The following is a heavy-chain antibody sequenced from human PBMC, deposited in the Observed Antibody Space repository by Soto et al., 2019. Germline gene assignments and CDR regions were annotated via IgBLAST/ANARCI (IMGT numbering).Heavy chain of an antibody. CDR1: GFTFSSYW. J-gene: IGHJ4*02. D-gene: IGHD1-26*01. V-gene: IGHV3-74*01. CDR3: VRDDFGLGIEY. Sequence: EVQLVESGGGLVQPGGSLRLACAASGFTFSSYWMHWVRQTPEKGLVWVSRIDGDGSSTTYADSVKGRFTISRDNAKNTLYLQMNSLRVDDTAVYYCVRDDFGLGIEYWGLGTLVTVSS. CDR2: IDGDGSST.